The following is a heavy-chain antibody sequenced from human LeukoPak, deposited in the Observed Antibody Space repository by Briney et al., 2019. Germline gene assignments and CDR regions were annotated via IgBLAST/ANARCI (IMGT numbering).Heavy chain of an antibody. CDR2: INDSGST. CDR3: ARAHSSGWYFRVNYYYGMDA. V-gene: IGHV4-34*01. D-gene: IGHD6-19*01. CDR1: GGSFSGYY. J-gene: IGHJ6*02. Sequence: SETLSLTCAVYGGSFSGYYWSWIRQPPGKGLEWIGEINDSGSTNYNPSLKSRVTISVDTSKNQFSLKLSSVTAADTAVYYCARAHSSGWYFRVNYYYGMDAWGQGTTVTVSS.